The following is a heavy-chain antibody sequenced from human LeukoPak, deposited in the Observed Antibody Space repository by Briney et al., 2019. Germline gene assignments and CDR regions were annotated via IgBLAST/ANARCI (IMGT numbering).Heavy chain of an antibody. CDR3: ARDERRYCSGGSCYTLYNWFDP. CDR2: INPSGGST. Sequence: ASVTVSCKASGYTFTSYYMHWVRQAPGQGLEWMGIINPSGGSTSYAQKFQGRVTMTRDMSTSTVYMELSSLRSEDTAVYYCARDERRYCSGGSCYTLYNWFDPWGQGTLVTVSS. CDR1: GYTFTSYY. V-gene: IGHV1-46*01. D-gene: IGHD2-15*01. J-gene: IGHJ5*02.